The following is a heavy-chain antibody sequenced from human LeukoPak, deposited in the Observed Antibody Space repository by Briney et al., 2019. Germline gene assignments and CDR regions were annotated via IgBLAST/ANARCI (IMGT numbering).Heavy chain of an antibody. Sequence: GGSLRLSCAASGFTFSPVWMHWVRQAPGKGLMWDSHIINDGSYTTYADSVKGRFTISRDNAKNTVYLQMDSLRAEDTAVYYCATDDKYAPSSWGQGTLVTVS. D-gene: IGHD2-2*01. CDR3: ATDDKYAPSS. CDR1: GFTFSPVW. J-gene: IGHJ5*02. CDR2: IINDGSYT. V-gene: IGHV3-74*01.